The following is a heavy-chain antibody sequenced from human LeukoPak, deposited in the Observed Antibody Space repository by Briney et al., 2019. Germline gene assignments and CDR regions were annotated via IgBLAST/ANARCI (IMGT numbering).Heavy chain of an antibody. Sequence: GESLKISCKGSGYTFTNYWIGWVRQMPGKGLEWMGIIYPSDSDTRYSPSFQGQVTISADKSISTAYLQWSSLKASDTAMYYCARGQYYYDSSGCYPEVGSDYWGQGTLVTVSS. CDR3: ARGQYYYDSSGCYPEVGSDY. CDR1: GYTFTNYW. V-gene: IGHV5-51*01. J-gene: IGHJ4*02. D-gene: IGHD3-22*01. CDR2: IYPSDSDT.